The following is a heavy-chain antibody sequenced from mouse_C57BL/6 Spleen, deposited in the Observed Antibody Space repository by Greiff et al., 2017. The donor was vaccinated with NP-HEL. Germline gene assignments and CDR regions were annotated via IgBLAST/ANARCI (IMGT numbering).Heavy chain of an antibody. CDR2: ISSGGSYT. CDR1: GFTFSSYG. CDR3: ARRGLLASWFAY. J-gene: IGHJ3*01. Sequence: EVQGVESGGDLVKPGGSLKLSCAASGFTFSSYGMSWVRQTPDKRLEWVATISSGGSYTYYPDSVKGRFTISRDNAKNTLYLQMSSLKSEDTAMYYCARRGLLASWFAYWGQGTLVTVSA. D-gene: IGHD3-1*01. V-gene: IGHV5-6*01.